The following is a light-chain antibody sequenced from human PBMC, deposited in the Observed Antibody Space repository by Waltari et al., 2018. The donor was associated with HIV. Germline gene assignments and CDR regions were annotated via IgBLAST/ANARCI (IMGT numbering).Light chain of an antibody. Sequence: QVVLTQSPSASASLGAPVKLTCTLSSGHTNYAIAWHQQQPEKGPRYLMRLSTNGSHTKGDGVPDRCSGSSSAAERYLTIASLQAEDEADYYCQTCGTDIVVFGGGTKLTVL. CDR2: LSTNGSH. V-gene: IGLV4-69*01. J-gene: IGLJ2*01. CDR3: QTCGTDIVV. CDR1: SGHTNYA.